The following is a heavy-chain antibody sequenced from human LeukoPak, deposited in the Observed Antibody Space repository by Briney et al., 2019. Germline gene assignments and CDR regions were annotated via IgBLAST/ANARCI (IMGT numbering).Heavy chain of an antibody. CDR3: ARDEVIHYSPHYYYYYGMDV. CDR2: IYYSGRT. D-gene: IGHD3-10*01. Sequence: SETLSLTCTVSGGSISRYYWSWIRQPPGKGLEWIGNIYYSGRTNYNPSLKSRVTISVDASKNQFSLKLRSVTAADTAVYYCARDEVIHYSPHYYYYYGMDVWGQGTTVTVSS. V-gene: IGHV4-59*12. CDR1: GGSISRYY. J-gene: IGHJ6*02.